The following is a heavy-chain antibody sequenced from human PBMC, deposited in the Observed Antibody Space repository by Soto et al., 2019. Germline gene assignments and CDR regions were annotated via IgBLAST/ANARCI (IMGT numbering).Heavy chain of an antibody. V-gene: IGHV1-69*12. D-gene: IGHD4-4*01. J-gene: IGHJ6*02. CDR2: IVPLFRTP. CDR1: GGTFSSSA. Sequence: QVQLVQSGAEMKEPGSSVKVSCKTCGGTFSSSAISWLRQAPGQGLEWMGGIVPLFRTPDYAQKFQGRVIIAADESTSTVDIELSSLRSEDTALYYCARDNARLQLGANYYYILNLWGQGTTITVFS. CDR3: ARDNARLQLGANYYYILNL.